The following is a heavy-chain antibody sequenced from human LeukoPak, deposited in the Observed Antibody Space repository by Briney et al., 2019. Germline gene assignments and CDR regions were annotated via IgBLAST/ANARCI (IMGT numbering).Heavy chain of an antibody. CDR3: ARRTKGYCSSTSCALRAAAFDI. D-gene: IGHD2-2*01. CDR2: IYPGDSDT. CDR1: GYIFTSYW. J-gene: IGHJ3*02. Sequence: PGGSLRLSCKGSGYIFTSYWIGWVRQMPGKGLEWMGIIYPGDSDTIYSPSFQGQVTISADKSISTAYLQWSSLKASDTAMYYCARRTKGYCSSTSCALRAAAFDIWGQGTMVTVSS. V-gene: IGHV5-51*01.